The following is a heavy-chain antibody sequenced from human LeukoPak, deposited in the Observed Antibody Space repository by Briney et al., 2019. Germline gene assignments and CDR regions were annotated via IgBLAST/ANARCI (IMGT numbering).Heavy chain of an antibody. CDR2: IYYSGST. Sequence: SETLSLTCTVSGGSISSYYWSWIRQPPGKGLEWLGYIYYSGSTSYNPSLKSRVTISVDTSKNQFSLKLSSVTAADTAVYYCARITGGPYSSGWYAFDIWGQGTMVTVSS. V-gene: IGHV4-59*01. CDR1: GGSISSYY. CDR3: ARITGGPYSSGWYAFDI. J-gene: IGHJ3*02. D-gene: IGHD6-19*01.